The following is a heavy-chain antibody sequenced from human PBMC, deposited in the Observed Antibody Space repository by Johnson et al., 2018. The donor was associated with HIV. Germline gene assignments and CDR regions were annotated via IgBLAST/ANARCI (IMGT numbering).Heavy chain of an antibody. Sequence: VQLVESGGGLVQPGGSLRLSCAASGLTFSSYGMSWVRQAPGKGLEWVSAISGSGGSTYYADSVKGLFTISRDNSKNTLYLQMNSLRAEDTAVYYCARGGICGYSYGPGAFDIWGQGTMVTVSS. V-gene: IGHV3-23*04. CDR2: ISGSGGST. CDR3: ARGGICGYSYGPGAFDI. CDR1: GLTFSSYG. D-gene: IGHD5-18*01. J-gene: IGHJ3*02.